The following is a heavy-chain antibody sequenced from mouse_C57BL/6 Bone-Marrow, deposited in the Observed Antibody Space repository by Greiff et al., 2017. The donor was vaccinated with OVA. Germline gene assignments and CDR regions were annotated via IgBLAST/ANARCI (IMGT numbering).Heavy chain of an antibody. CDR1: GFSFNTYA. D-gene: IGHD2-4*01. CDR2: IRSKSNNYAT. J-gene: IGHJ3*01. V-gene: IGHV10-1*01. Sequence: EVKLMESGGGLVQPKGSLKLSCAASGFSFNTYAMNWVRQAPGKGLEWVARIRSKSNNYATYYADSVKDRFTISRDDSESMLYLQMNNLKTEDTAMYYCVRNYDYDPFAYWGQGTLVTVSA. CDR3: VRNYDYDPFAY.